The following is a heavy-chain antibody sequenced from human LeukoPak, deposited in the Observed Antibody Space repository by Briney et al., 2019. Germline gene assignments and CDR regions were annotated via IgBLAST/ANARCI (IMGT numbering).Heavy chain of an antibody. CDR1: GYSISSGYY. Sequence: PSETLSLTCAVSGYSISSGYYWGWIRQPPGKGLEWVGSIYHSGSTYYNPSLKSRVTISVDTSKNQFSLKLSSVTAATTAVYYCAGDGATYYDFWRGSIPSLWGQGTLVTVSS. CDR3: AGDGATYYDFWRGSIPSL. CDR2: IYHSGST. D-gene: IGHD3-3*01. J-gene: IGHJ4*02. V-gene: IGHV4-38-2*02.